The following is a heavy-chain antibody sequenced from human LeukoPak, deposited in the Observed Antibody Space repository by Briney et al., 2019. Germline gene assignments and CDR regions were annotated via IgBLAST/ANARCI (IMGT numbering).Heavy chain of an antibody. CDR1: GGSISSYY. D-gene: IGHD3-10*01. Sequence: TPSETLSLTCTVSGGSISSYYWSWIRQPPGKGLEWIGYIYYSGSTNYNPSLKSRVTISVDTSKNQFSLKLSSVTAADTAVYYCARDPLRITSWYFDLWGRSTLVTVSS. CDR3: ARDPLRITSWYFDL. V-gene: IGHV4-59*01. CDR2: IYYSGST. J-gene: IGHJ2*01.